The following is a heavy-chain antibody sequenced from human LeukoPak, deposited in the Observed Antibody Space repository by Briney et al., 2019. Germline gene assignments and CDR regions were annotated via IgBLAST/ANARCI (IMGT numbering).Heavy chain of an antibody. Sequence: TGGSLRLSCAASGFTFSSYSMNWVRQAPGKGLEWVSSISSSSSYIYYADSVKGRFTISRDNAKNSLYLQMNSLRAEDTAVYYCARMWDDYGGNHDAFDIWGQGTMVTVSS. V-gene: IGHV3-21*01. J-gene: IGHJ3*02. CDR2: ISSSSSYI. CDR3: ARMWDDYGGNHDAFDI. D-gene: IGHD4-23*01. CDR1: GFTFSSYS.